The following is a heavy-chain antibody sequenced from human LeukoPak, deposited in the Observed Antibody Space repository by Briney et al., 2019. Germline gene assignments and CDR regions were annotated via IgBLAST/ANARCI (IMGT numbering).Heavy chain of an antibody. J-gene: IGHJ4*02. V-gene: IGHV3-21*01. CDR3: ARPKNVDTAMAIGY. D-gene: IGHD5-18*01. CDR2: ISSSSSYI. CDR1: GFTFSSYS. Sequence: GGSLRLSCAASGFTFSSYSMNWVRQAPGKGLEWVSSISSSSSYIYYADSVKGRFTISRDNARNSLYLQMNSLRAEDTAVYYCARPKNVDTAMAIGYWGQGTLVTVSS.